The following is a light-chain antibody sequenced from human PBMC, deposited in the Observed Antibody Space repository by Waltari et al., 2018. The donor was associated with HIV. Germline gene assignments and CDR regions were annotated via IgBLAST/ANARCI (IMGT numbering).Light chain of an antibody. CDR1: QSVLYSSNNKNY. Sequence: DIVMTQSPDSLAVSLGERATINCKSSQSVLYSSNNKNYLAWYQQKPGQPPKLLIYWASTRESGVPDRFSGRGSGTDFTLTISSLQAEDVAVYYCQQYYSTPITFGQWTRLEIK. CDR2: WAS. CDR3: QQYYSTPIT. V-gene: IGKV4-1*01. J-gene: IGKJ5*01.